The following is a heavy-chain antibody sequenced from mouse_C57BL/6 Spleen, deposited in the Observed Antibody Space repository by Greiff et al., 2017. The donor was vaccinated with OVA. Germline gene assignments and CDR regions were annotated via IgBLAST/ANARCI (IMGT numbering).Heavy chain of an antibody. V-gene: IGHV1-7*01. CDR1: GYTFTSYW. J-gene: IGHJ4*01. CDR2: INPSSGDT. CDR3: AREGDYDYDFAMDD. Sequence: VQLQQSGAELAKPGASVKLSCKASGYTFTSYWMHWVKQRPGQGLEWIGYINPSSGDTKYNQKFKDKATVTADKSSSTAYMRLSSLTYEDSAVYYCAREGDYDYDFAMDDWGKGTSVTVSS. D-gene: IGHD2-4*01.